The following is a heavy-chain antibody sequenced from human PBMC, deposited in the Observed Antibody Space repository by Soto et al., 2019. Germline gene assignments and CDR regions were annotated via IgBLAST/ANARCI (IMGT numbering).Heavy chain of an antibody. Sequence: QVQLQESGPGLVKPSGTLSLTCVVSGGSISNNNWWSWVRQPPGKGLEWIGEMYHSGSTNYNPSLKSRVTISVDKSKNQLSLKLSSVTAADTAVYYWARVPGVTTGTPYFFDNWGQGTLVTVSS. CDR3: ARVPGVTTGTPYFFDN. D-gene: IGHD4-17*01. CDR1: GGSISNNNW. V-gene: IGHV4-4*02. J-gene: IGHJ4*02. CDR2: MYHSGST.